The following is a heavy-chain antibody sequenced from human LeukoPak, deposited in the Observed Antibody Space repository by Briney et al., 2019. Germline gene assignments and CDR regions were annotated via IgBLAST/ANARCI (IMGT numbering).Heavy chain of an antibody. D-gene: IGHD4-17*01. CDR1: GFTFSSYE. Sequence: GGSLRLSCAASGFTFSSYEMNWVRQAPGKGLEWVSYISSSGSTIYYADSVKGRFTISRDNAKNSLYLQMNSLRAEDTAVYYCGSLPDYGDYGDAFDIWGQGTMVTVSS. J-gene: IGHJ3*02. CDR2: ISSSGSTI. CDR3: GSLPDYGDYGDAFDI. V-gene: IGHV3-48*03.